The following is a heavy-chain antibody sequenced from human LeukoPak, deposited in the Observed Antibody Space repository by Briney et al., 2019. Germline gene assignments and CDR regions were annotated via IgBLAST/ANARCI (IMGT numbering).Heavy chain of an antibody. V-gene: IGHV3-23*01. CDR1: GFTFSNYA. J-gene: IGHJ3*02. Sequence: GGSLRLSCAASGFTFSNYAMNWVRQAPGKGLEWVSTISGSGGSTYYADSVKGRFTISRDNSKNTLYLQMNSLRAEDTAVYYCARLPDVIRYFDWVQDAFHMWGQGTMVTVSS. CDR2: ISGSGGST. CDR3: ARLPDVIRYFDWVQDAFHM. D-gene: IGHD3-9*01.